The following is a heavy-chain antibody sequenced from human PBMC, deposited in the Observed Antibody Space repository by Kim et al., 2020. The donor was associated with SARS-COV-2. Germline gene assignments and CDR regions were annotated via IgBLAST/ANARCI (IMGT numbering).Heavy chain of an antibody. CDR2: ISSSGSTI. CDR1: GFTFSSYE. Sequence: GGSLRLSCAASGFTFSSYEMNWVRQAPGKGLEWVSYISSSGSTIYYADSVKGRFTISRENAKNSLYLQMNSLRAEDTAVYYCARVIPRITIFGVAPGGMDVWSQGTTVTVSS. J-gene: IGHJ6*02. V-gene: IGHV3-48*03. CDR3: ARVIPRITIFGVAPGGMDV. D-gene: IGHD3-3*01.